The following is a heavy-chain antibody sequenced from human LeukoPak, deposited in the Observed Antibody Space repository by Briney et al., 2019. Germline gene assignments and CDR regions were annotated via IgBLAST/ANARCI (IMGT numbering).Heavy chain of an antibody. CDR3: ARDPSEWELLRRSRAMDV. V-gene: IGHV4-38-2*02. CDR2: IYHSGST. J-gene: IGHJ6*04. Sequence: SETLSLTCTVSGYSISSGYYWGWIRQPPGKGLEWIGSIYHSGSTYYNPSLKSRVTISVDTSKNQFSLKLSSVTAADTAVYYCARDPSEWELLRRSRAMDVWGKGTTVTVSS. CDR1: GYSISSGYY. D-gene: IGHD1-26*01.